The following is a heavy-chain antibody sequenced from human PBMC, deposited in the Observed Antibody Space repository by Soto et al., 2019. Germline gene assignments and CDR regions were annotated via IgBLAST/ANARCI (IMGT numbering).Heavy chain of an antibody. CDR2: IIPIFGTA. J-gene: IGHJ5*02. CDR3: ARDVPRYCSSTSCRKWFDP. CDR1: GGTFSSYA. D-gene: IGHD2-2*01. V-gene: IGHV1-69*13. Sequence: ASVQVSCKASGGTFSSYAISWVRQAPGQGLEWMGGIIPIFGTANYAQKFQGRVTITADESTSTAYMELSSLRSEDTAVYYCARDVPRYCSSTSCRKWFDPWGQGTLVTVSS.